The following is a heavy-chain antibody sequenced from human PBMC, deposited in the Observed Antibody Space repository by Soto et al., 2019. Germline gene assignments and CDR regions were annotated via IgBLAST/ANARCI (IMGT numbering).Heavy chain of an antibody. V-gene: IGHV1-69*15. J-gene: IGHJ5*02. D-gene: IGHD5-12*01. Sequence: QVHLVQSGAEVKKPGSSVNVSCKASGGTFSNYAITWVRQAPGQGLEWVGRIIPIFGTTNVAQKFQGRVTITADEPTSXAYMELSGLRSDDTAVYYCAKDGGADGYFGNWLDPWGQGTLVTVSS. CDR1: GGTFSNYA. CDR3: AKDGGADGYFGNWLDP. CDR2: IIPIFGTT.